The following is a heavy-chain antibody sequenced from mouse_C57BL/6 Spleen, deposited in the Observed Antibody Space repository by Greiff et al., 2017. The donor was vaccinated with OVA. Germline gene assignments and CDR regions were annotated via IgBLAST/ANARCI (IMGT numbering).Heavy chain of an antibody. V-gene: IGHV5-9-1*02. CDR1: GFTFSSYA. Sequence: EVKVVESGEGLVKPGGSLKLSCAASGFTFSSYAMSWVRQTPEKRLEWVAYISSGGDYIYYADTVKGRFTISRDNARNTLYLQMSSLKSEDTAMYYCTRDGSSLGYYAMDYWGQGTSVTVSS. D-gene: IGHD1-1*01. J-gene: IGHJ4*01. CDR2: ISSGGDYI. CDR3: TRDGSSLGYYAMDY.